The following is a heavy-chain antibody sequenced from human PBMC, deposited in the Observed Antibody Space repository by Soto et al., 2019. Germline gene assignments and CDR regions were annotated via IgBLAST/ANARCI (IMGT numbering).Heavy chain of an antibody. V-gene: IGHV3-23*01. CDR1: GFTFSNYA. CDR2: ISGSGDST. CDR3: AKDLGAGYCTKGVCPRPDLDAFDI. Sequence: GGSLRLSCAASGFTFSNYAMNWVRQAPGKGLEWVSGISGSGDSTYYADSVKGRFTISRDNSKNTLYLQMNTLSAEDTAVYYCAKDLGAGYCTKGVCPRPDLDAFDIWGQGTMVTVSS. J-gene: IGHJ3*02. D-gene: IGHD2-8*01.